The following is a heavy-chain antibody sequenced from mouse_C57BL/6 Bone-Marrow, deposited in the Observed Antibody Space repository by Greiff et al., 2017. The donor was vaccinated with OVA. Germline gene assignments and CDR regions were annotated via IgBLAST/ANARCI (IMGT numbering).Heavy chain of an antibody. D-gene: IGHD1-1*01. Sequence: EVQLVESGGGLVKPGGSLKLSCAASGFTFSSYAMSWVRQTPEKRLEWVATISDGGSYTYYPDNVKGRFTLSRDNAKNNLYLQMSHLKSEDTAMYYCARVYSSFAYWGQGTLVTVSA. CDR1: GFTFSSYA. CDR3: ARVYSSFAY. V-gene: IGHV5-4*01. CDR2: ISDGGSYT. J-gene: IGHJ3*01.